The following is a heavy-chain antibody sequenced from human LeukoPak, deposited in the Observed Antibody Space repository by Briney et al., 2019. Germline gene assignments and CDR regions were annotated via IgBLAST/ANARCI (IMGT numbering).Heavy chain of an antibody. V-gene: IGHV4-30-4*07. CDR2: IYYSGAT. CDR3: ARAFDSSSSDTAAAQFDY. D-gene: IGHD6-6*01. J-gene: IGHJ4*02. CDR1: GGSTSSGGYC. Sequence: SSQTLSLTCAVSGGSTSSGGYCWSWIRQPPGEGLGWIGSIYYSGATYYNPSLKSRVTISVDTSKTQFSLKLSSLTAAGTAVYYCARAFDSSSSDTAAAQFDYWGQGTLVTVSS.